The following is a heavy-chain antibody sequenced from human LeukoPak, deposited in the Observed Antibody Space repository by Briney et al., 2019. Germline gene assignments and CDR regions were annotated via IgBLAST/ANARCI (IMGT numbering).Heavy chain of an antibody. CDR3: ARTYYYDNSYERGFDP. CDR2: ISSSGSTR. D-gene: IGHD3-22*01. CDR1: GFVFSDYH. J-gene: IGHJ5*02. Sequence: GGSLRLSCAASGFVFSDYHMSWIRQAPGKGLEWVSYISSSGSTRYYADSVKGRFTISRDNAKTSVYLQMNSLRAEDTAVYYCARTYYYDNSYERGFDPWGQGTLVTVSS. V-gene: IGHV3-11*01.